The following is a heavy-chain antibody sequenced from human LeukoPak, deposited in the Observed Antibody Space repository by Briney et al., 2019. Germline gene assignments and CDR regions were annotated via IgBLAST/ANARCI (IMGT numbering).Heavy chain of an antibody. Sequence: PGRSLRLSCAASGFTFSSHGMHWVRQAPGKGLEWVAVIWYDGSDEYYADSVKGRFTISRDNSKNTLYPQMNSLRAEDTAVYYCARDWENGMDVWGKGTTVTVSS. D-gene: IGHD1-26*01. CDR2: IWYDGSDE. V-gene: IGHV3-33*01. CDR3: ARDWENGMDV. J-gene: IGHJ6*04. CDR1: GFTFSSHG.